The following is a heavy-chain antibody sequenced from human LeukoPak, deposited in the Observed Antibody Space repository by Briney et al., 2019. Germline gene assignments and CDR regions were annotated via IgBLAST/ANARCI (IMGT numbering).Heavy chain of an antibody. V-gene: IGHV4-30-2*01. CDR2: IFHSGST. CDR1: GGSISSGGYY. CDR3: ARYNGNAGDY. D-gene: IGHD1-20*01. J-gene: IGHJ4*02. Sequence: PSQTLSLTCTVSGGSISSGGYYWSWIRQPPGKGLEWIGYIFHSGSTYYYPSLKSRVTISVDRSKNQFSLKLSSVTAADTAVYYCARYNGNAGDYWGQGTLVTVSS.